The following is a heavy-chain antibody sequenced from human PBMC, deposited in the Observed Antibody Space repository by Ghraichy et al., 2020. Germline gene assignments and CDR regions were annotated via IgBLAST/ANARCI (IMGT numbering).Heavy chain of an antibody. CDR3: ARPIYIRKWLRFDP. J-gene: IGHJ5*02. CDR2: IYYSGST. Sequence: SETLSLTCTVSGGSIRSYYWSWIRQPPGKGLEWIGYIYYSGSTNYNPSLKSRVTISVDTSKNQFSLKLSSVTAADTAVYYCARPIYIRKWLRFDPWGQGTLVTVSS. D-gene: IGHD5-12*01. V-gene: IGHV4-59*08. CDR1: GGSIRSYY.